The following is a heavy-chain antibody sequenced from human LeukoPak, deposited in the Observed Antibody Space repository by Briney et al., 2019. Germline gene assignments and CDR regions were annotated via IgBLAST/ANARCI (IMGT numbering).Heavy chain of an antibody. Sequence: GGSLRLSCATSGFNFDRYTIHWVRQAPGKGLEWVSLAGWAGGTTFYSDSVRGRFTIPRDSGRKSVYLQMNSLTTDDTAFYFCAKELDTMFFDYWGQGALVTVSS. D-gene: IGHD3-10*02. CDR3: AKELDTMFFDY. CDR1: GFNFDRYT. J-gene: IGHJ4*02. V-gene: IGHV3-43*01. CDR2: AGWAGGTT.